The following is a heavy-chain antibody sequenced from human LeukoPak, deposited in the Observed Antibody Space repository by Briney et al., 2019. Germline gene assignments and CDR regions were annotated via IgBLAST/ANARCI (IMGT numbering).Heavy chain of an antibody. CDR1: GFTFSSYS. J-gene: IGHJ3*02. Sequence: PGGSLRLSCAASGFTFSSYSMNWVRQAPGKGLEWVSSISSSSSYIYYADSVKGRFTISRDNAKNSLYLQMNSLRAEDTAVYYCARGITSWDAFDIWGQGTMVTVSS. CDR2: ISSSSSYI. V-gene: IGHV3-21*01. CDR3: ARGITSWDAFDI. D-gene: IGHD2-2*01.